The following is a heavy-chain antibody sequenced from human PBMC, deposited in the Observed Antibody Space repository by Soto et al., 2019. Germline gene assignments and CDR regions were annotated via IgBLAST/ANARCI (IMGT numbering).Heavy chain of an antibody. J-gene: IGHJ3*02. D-gene: IGHD4-4*01. V-gene: IGHV3-30*18. CDR1: GFTFSSYG. CDR2: ISYDGSNE. Sequence: VQLVESGGGVVQPGRSLRLSCTASGFTFSSYGMHWVRQAPGKGLEWVAVISYDGSNEYYGDSVKGRFTISRDNSKNTLYLQMNSLRAEDTAVYYCAKDIGEMATITGGAFDIWGQGTMVTVSS. CDR3: AKDIGEMATITGGAFDI.